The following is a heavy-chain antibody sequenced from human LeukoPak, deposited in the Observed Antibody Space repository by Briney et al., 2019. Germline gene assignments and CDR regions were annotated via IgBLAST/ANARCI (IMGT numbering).Heavy chain of an antibody. V-gene: IGHV3-30*04. Sequence: GGSLRLSCAASGFDFTSHAMHWVRHAPGKGLEFVAVISNDGTRKFYGDSVKGRFTISRDNSKNTLYLQMNSLRAEDTAVYYCAKDMTAMVTGGGQGTLVTVSS. CDR3: AKDMTAMVTG. CDR2: ISNDGTRK. D-gene: IGHD5-18*01. J-gene: IGHJ4*02. CDR1: GFDFTSHA.